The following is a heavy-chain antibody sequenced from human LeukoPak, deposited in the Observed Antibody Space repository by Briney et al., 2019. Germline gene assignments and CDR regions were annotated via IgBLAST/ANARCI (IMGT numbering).Heavy chain of an antibody. CDR1: GDSINSLDL. D-gene: IGHD3-22*01. V-gene: IGHV4-4*02. Sequence: SETLSLTCTVSGDSINSLDLWSWVRQPPGRGLEWIGEMYLSGTTHSNPSVKSRVTISIDKSKSQFFLNLSSVTAADTAVYYCAGLVGRYSSGLYYYYFDYWGQGTLVTVSS. CDR3: AGLVGRYSSGLYYYYFDY. J-gene: IGHJ4*02. CDR2: MYLSGTT.